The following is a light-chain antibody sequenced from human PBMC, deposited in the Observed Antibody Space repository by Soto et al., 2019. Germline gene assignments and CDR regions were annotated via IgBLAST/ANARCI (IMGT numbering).Light chain of an antibody. Sequence: QSVLTQPPSVSGAPGQRVTISCTGSSSNIGAGYNVHWYQQLPGAAPKLLIYGNSNRPSGVPDRFSGSKSGTSASLAITGLQVEDEADYYCQSYDSSLSGFYVFGPGTKLTVL. V-gene: IGLV1-40*01. CDR3: QSYDSSLSGFYV. CDR1: SSNIGAGYN. J-gene: IGLJ1*01. CDR2: GNS.